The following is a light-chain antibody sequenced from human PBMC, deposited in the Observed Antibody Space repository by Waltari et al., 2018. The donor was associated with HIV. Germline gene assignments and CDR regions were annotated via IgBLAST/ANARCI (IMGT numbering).Light chain of an antibody. V-gene: IGLV2-23*02. CDR3: CSYAGRSTHV. CDR2: EVT. CDR1: SSDVGSYNV. Sequence: QSALTQPASVSVSPGQSITISCTGTSSDVGSYNVVSCYQQHPSTAPTLMIYEVTKRPSGVSNRFSCPKSRNTASLTIAGLQAEDEADYYCCSYAGRSTHVCGTGTKDTVL. J-gene: IGLJ1*01.